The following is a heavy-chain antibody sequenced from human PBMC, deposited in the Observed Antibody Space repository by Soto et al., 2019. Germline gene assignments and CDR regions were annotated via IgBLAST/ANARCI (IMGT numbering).Heavy chain of an antibody. CDR3: AKPRYCSGGSCYPQLTYYDYYMDV. CDR1: GFTFSSYA. J-gene: IGHJ6*03. Sequence: EVQLLESGGGLVQPGGSLRLSCAASGFTFSSYAMSWVRQAPGKGLEWVSAISGSGGSTYYADSVKGRFTISRDNSKNTLYLRMNSLRAEDTAVYYCAKPRYCSGGSCYPQLTYYDYYMDVWGKGTTVTVSS. D-gene: IGHD2-15*01. CDR2: ISGSGGST. V-gene: IGHV3-23*01.